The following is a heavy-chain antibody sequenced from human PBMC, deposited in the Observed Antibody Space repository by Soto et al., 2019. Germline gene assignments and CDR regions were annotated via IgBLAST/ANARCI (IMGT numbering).Heavy chain of an antibody. J-gene: IGHJ5*02. CDR3: AKDSSGYGNNWFDP. D-gene: IGHD3-22*01. Sequence: PGGSLRPSCAASGFTFSSYAMSWVRQAPGKGLEWVSAISGSGGSTYYADSVNGRFTISRDNSKNTLSLQMNSLRADDTAVYYCAKDSSGYGNNWFDPWGQGTLVTVSS. CDR2: ISGSGGST. V-gene: IGHV3-23*01. CDR1: GFTFSSYA.